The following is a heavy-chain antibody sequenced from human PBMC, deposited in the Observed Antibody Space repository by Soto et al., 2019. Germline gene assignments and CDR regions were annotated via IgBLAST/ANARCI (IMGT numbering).Heavy chain of an antibody. CDR1: GYTFTSYD. CDR3: ARGSPVLLWFGEPNWFDP. Sequence: ASVKVSCNASGYTFTSYDINWVRQATGQGLEWMGWMNPNSGNTGYAQKFQGRVTMTRNTSISTAYMELSSLRSEDTAVYYCARGSPVLLWFGEPNWFDPWGQGTLVTVSS. CDR2: MNPNSGNT. D-gene: IGHD3-10*01. V-gene: IGHV1-8*01. J-gene: IGHJ5*02.